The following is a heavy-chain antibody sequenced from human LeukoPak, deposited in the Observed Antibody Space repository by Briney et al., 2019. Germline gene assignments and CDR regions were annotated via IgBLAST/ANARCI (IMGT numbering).Heavy chain of an antibody. V-gene: IGHV4-4*02. Sequence: PSGTLSLTCAVSGGSISSSNWWSWVRQPPGKGLEWIGEIYHSGSTNYNPSLKSRVTISVDKSKNQFSLKLSSVTAADTAVYYCARVPRARGVGVPYGAFDIWGQGTMVTVSS. CDR1: GGSISSSNW. J-gene: IGHJ3*02. CDR2: IYHSGST. D-gene: IGHD1-26*01. CDR3: ARVPRARGVGVPYGAFDI.